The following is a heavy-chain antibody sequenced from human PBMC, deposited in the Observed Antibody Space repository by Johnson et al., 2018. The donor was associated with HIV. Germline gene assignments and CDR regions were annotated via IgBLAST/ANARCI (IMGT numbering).Heavy chain of an antibody. D-gene: IGHD3-16*01. CDR2: ISNSAITL. V-gene: IGHV3-11*04. CDR3: VRTSCTGARCLGYDPFDV. Sequence: QMLLVESGGGLVQPGGSLRLSCAASGFTFSDYYMSWIRQAPGKGLEWLSYISNSAITLYYADSVKGRFSISRDNAKSSVSLQMNSLRAEDTAVYYCVRTSCTGARCLGYDPFDVWGQGTMVTVSS. J-gene: IGHJ3*01. CDR1: GFTFSDYY.